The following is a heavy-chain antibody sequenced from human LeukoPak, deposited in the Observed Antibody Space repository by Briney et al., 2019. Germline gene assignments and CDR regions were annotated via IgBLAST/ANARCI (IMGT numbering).Heavy chain of an antibody. J-gene: IGHJ4*02. CDR2: IYYSGST. CDR3: ARHSSVRVVVLDY. D-gene: IGHD3-22*01. CDR1: GGSISSDF. V-gene: IGHV4-59*08. Sequence: ETLSLTCTVSGGSISSDFWSWIRQPPGKGLEWIGYIYYSGSTNYNPSLKSRVTISVDTSKNQFSLKLSSVTAADTAVYYCARHSSVRVVVLDYWGQGTLVTVSS.